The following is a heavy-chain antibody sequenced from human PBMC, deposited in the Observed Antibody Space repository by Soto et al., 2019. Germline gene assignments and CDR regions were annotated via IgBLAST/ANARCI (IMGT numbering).Heavy chain of an antibody. V-gene: IGHV1-69*01. CDR2: IIPIFGTA. D-gene: IGHD2-2*01. CDR1: GGTFSSYA. CDR3: AMPAPLIVVVPAASYSSSPWEYGMDV. J-gene: IGHJ6*02. Sequence: QVQLVQSGAEVKKPGSSVKVSCKASGGTFSSYAISWVRQAPGQGLEWMGGIIPIFGTANYAQKFQGRVTITADESTSTAYMELSSLRSEDTAVYYCAMPAPLIVVVPAASYSSSPWEYGMDVWGQGTTVTVSS.